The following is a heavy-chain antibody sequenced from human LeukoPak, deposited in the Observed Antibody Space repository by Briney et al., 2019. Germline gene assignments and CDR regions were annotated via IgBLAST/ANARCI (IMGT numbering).Heavy chain of an antibody. CDR1: GFTFSSYG. V-gene: IGHV3-30*18. J-gene: IGHJ4*02. Sequence: GGSLRLSCAASGFTFSSYGMHWFRQAPGKGLEWVAVISYDGSNKYYADSVKGRFTISRDNSKNTLYLQMNSLRAEDTAVYYCAKDSGSYNDYWGQGTLVTVSS. CDR2: ISYDGSNK. D-gene: IGHD1-26*01. CDR3: AKDSGSYNDY.